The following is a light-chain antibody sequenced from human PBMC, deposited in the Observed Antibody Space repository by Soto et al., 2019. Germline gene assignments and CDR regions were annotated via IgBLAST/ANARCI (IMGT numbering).Light chain of an antibody. CDR2: GAS. V-gene: IGKV3-20*01. Sequence: EIVLTQSPGTLSLSPGERATLSCRASQSVSSSYLAWYKQKPGQAPRLLIYGASSRATGIPDRFSGSGSGTDFTLTISRLEPEDFAVYYCQQYGGSPPGETFGQGTKVEIK. J-gene: IGKJ1*01. CDR3: QQYGGSPPGET. CDR1: QSVSSSY.